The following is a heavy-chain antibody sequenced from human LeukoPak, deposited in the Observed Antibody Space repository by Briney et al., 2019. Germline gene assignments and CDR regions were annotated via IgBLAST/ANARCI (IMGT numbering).Heavy chain of an antibody. Sequence: SETLSLTCNVSASSVSSYYWSWIRQPPGKGLEWIGEINHSGSTNYNPSLKSRVTISVDTSKNQFSLKLSSVTAADTAVYYCAKVAKYYYGSETYFFFDHWGQGTLVTVSS. CDR2: INHSGST. V-gene: IGHV4-34*01. D-gene: IGHD3-10*01. CDR1: ASSVSSYY. CDR3: AKVAKYYYGSETYFFFDH. J-gene: IGHJ4*02.